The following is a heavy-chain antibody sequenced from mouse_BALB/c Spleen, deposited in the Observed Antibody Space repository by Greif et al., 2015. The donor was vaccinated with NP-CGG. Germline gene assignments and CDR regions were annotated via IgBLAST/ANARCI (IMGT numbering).Heavy chain of an antibody. J-gene: IGHJ4*01. CDR3: ARRTGTEAMDY. CDR2: IYPGSGNT. Sequence: QVQLKQSGTELVKPGASVKISCKASGYTFTNYYINWVKQKPGQGLEWIGWIYPGSGNTKYNEKFKGKATLTVDTSSSTAYMQLSSLTSEDTTVYFCARRTGTEAMDYWGQGTSVTVSS. V-gene: IGHV1-84*02. D-gene: IGHD4-1*01. CDR1: GYTFTNYY.